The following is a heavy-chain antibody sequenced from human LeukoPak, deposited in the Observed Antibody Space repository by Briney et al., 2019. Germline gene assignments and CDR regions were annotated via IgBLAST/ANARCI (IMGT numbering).Heavy chain of an antibody. V-gene: IGHV4-31*03. J-gene: IGHJ4*02. CDR1: GGSISSGGYY. Sequence: SQTLSLTCTVSGGSISSGGYYWSWLRHQPGKGLEWIGYIYYSGSTDYNPSLKSRLAISVDTSKNQFSLKVTSVTAADTAVYYCARGRSAAGSFDYWGQGTLVAVSS. CDR2: IYYSGST. CDR3: ARGRSAAGSFDY. D-gene: IGHD6-13*01.